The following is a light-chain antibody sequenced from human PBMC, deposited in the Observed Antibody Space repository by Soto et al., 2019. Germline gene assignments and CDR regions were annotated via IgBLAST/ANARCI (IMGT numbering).Light chain of an antibody. Sequence: DIQMTQSPSSLSASVGDRVTITCRASQGISNDLAWYQQKPGEVPKVLIYASSTLQSGVPSRFSGSGSGTDFTLAISSLQPEDVATYYCHKYNSAPLTFGGGTKVEIK. J-gene: IGKJ4*01. CDR3: HKYNSAPLT. CDR2: ASS. V-gene: IGKV1-27*01. CDR1: QGISND.